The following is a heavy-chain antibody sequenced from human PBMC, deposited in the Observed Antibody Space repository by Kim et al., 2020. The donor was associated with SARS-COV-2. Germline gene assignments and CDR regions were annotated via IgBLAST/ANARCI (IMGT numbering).Heavy chain of an antibody. Sequence: SETLSLTCTVSGGSISSGGYYWSWIRQHPGKGLEWIGYIYYSGSTYYNPSLKSRVTISVDTSKNQFSLKLSSVTAADTAVYYCAREVVVVSYRYYYYGMDVWGQGTTVTVSS. D-gene: IGHD2-21*01. J-gene: IGHJ6*02. CDR2: IYYSGST. CDR3: AREVVVVSYRYYYYGMDV. V-gene: IGHV4-31*03. CDR1: GGSISSGGYY.